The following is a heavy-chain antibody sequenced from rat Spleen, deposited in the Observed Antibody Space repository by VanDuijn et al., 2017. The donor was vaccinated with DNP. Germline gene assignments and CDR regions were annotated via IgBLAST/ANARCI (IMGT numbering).Heavy chain of an antibody. Sequence: VQLQESGPGLVEPSQSLSLTCSVTGYSITSNFWGWIRKFPGNKMEWTGHITHSGNTIYNPSLKRRISITRDTSKNQFFLQLNSVTTEDTATYYCASYYYDGYYAMDAWGQGTSVTVSS. CDR3: ASYYYDGYYAMDA. J-gene: IGHJ4*01. CDR1: GYSITSNF. D-gene: IGHD1-12*02. CDR2: ITHSGNT. V-gene: IGHV3-1*01.